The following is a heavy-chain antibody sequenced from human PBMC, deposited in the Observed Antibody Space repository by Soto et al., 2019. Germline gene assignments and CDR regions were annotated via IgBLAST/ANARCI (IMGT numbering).Heavy chain of an antibody. J-gene: IGHJ5*02. V-gene: IGHV4-59*08. CDR2: IYYSGST. Sequence: SETLSLTCTVSGGSISSYYWSWIRQPPGKGLEWIGYIYYSGSTNYNPSLKSRVTISVDTSKNQFSLKLSSVTAADTAVYYCARHFRGLLWCGELSHPNWFDPWGQGTLVTVSS. D-gene: IGHD3-10*01. CDR3: ARHFRGLLWCGELSHPNWFDP. CDR1: GGSISSYY.